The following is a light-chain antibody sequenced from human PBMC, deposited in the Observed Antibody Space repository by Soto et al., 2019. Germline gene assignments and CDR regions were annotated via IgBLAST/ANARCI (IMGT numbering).Light chain of an antibody. CDR1: QSFLYSSNDKNY. CDR2: WAS. CDR3: QHYYNTPRT. V-gene: IGKV4-1*01. J-gene: IGKJ4*02. Sequence: SVVSQAPDSLPFSVCERATMGCKSSQSFLYSSNDKNYLAWYQQKPGQPPRLLIYWASTRESGVPDRFSGSGSGTDFTLTISSLQAEDVAVYYCQHYYNTPRTFGGGTKVDVK.